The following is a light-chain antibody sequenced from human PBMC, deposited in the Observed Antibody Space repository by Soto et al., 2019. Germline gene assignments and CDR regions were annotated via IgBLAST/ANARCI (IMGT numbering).Light chain of an antibody. J-gene: IGKJ3*01. CDR3: QQYNDWPFT. CDR1: QSVSVN. V-gene: IGKV3-15*01. Sequence: IGLSQSPGTLSVSPGERATLSCRASQSVSVNLAWYQQKPGQAPRLLIYGVSTRATGIPARFSGSESGTEFTLTISSLQSEDFAVYYCQQYNDWPFTFGPGTKVHIK. CDR2: GVS.